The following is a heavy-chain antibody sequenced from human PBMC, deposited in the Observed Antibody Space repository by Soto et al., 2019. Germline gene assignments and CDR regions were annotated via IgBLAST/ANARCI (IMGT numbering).Heavy chain of an antibody. CDR3: ARDKDWAFDY. J-gene: IGHJ4*02. D-gene: IGHD3-9*01. CDR1: GFTFSSYS. CDR2: IFATSTTI. V-gene: IGHV3-48*04. Sequence: PGGSLRLSCVASGFTFSSYSMVWVRQAPGKGLGWISYIFATSTTIYYADSVKGRFTVSRDNTQNSLFLLMNSLRAEDTAIYYCARDKDWAFDYWGQGTLVPVSS.